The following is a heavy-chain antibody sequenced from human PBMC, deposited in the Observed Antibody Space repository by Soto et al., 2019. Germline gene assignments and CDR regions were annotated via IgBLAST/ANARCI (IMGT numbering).Heavy chain of an antibody. CDR1: GYSFTTYW. CDR2: IYPGDSDT. CDR3: ATLEYSGNPVYY. D-gene: IGHD1-26*01. J-gene: IGHJ4*02. V-gene: IGHV5-51*01. Sequence: RGESLKISCQGSGYSFTTYWIGWVRQMPGKGLEWMGIIYPGDSDTKYSPSFQGQVTISADKSISTAYLQWSSLKASDTAMYYCATLEYSGNPVYYWGLGALVTVSS.